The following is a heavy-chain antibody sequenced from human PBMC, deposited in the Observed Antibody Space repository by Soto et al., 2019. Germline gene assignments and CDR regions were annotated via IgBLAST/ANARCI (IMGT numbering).Heavy chain of an antibody. V-gene: IGHV5-51*01. Sequence: PGESLKISCQGFGYSFTSFWIGWVRQMPGKGLEWMGIINPVDSDTRYSPSFQGQVTISVDKSITTAYLQWSSLKASDTARYYCPRGFFLPPSTPLFDYRGLGTLVTVSS. CDR2: INPVDSDT. D-gene: IGHD3-3*01. CDR1: GYSFTSFW. CDR3: PRGFFLPPSTPLFDY. J-gene: IGHJ4*02.